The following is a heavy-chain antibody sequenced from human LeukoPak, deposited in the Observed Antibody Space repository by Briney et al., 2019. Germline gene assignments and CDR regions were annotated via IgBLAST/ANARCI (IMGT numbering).Heavy chain of an antibody. CDR1: GGTFSSCA. D-gene: IGHD3-10*01. CDR2: ILPILGTT. CDR3: AREATYYCGSGSFDY. J-gene: IGHJ4*02. V-gene: IGHV1-69*01. Sequence: GSSVKVSCKASGGTFSSCAFSWVRQAPGQGLEWMGGILPILGTTNYSQNFQDRVTITADESTSTAYMELTSLRSGDTAVYYCAREATYYCGSGSFDYWGQGTLVTVSS.